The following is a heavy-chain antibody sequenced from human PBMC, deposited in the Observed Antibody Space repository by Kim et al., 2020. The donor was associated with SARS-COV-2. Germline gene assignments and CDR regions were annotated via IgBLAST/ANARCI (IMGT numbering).Heavy chain of an antibody. J-gene: IGHJ5*02. Sequence: SPSFQGHLTISADKSISTAYLQWSSLKASDTAMYYCARYDPGWMSNWFDPWGQGTLVTVSS. CDR3: ARYDPGWMSNWFDP. D-gene: IGHD5-12*01. V-gene: IGHV5-10-1*01.